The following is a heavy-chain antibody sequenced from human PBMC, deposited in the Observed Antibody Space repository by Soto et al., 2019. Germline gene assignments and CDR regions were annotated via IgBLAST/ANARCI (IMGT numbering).Heavy chain of an antibody. D-gene: IGHD3-10*01. CDR1: GGSFSGYY. V-gene: IGHV4-34*01. Sequence: SDTLSLTFAVYGGSFSGYYWSWIRQPPGKGLEWIGEINHSGSTNYNPSLKSRVTISVDTSKNQFSLKLSSVTAADTAVYYCARVNFVRGLAPRGSRYGGRFDYWGQGTLVTVSS. CDR2: INHSGST. CDR3: ARVNFVRGLAPRGSRYGGRFDY. J-gene: IGHJ4*02.